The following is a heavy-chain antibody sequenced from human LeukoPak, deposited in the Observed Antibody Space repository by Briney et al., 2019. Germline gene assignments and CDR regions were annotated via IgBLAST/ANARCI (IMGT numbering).Heavy chain of an antibody. V-gene: IGHV1-18*01. Sequence: ASVKVSCTASGYTFTSYGISWVRQAPGQGLEWMGWISAYNGNTNYAQKLQGRVTMTTDTSTSTAYMELRSLRSDDTAVYYCAREPLDDFWSGYYSPPFDYWGQGTLVTVSS. CDR2: ISAYNGNT. J-gene: IGHJ4*02. CDR3: AREPLDDFWSGYYSPPFDY. CDR1: GYTFTSYG. D-gene: IGHD3-3*01.